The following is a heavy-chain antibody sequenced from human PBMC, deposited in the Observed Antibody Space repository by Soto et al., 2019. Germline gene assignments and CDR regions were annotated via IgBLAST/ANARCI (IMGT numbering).Heavy chain of an antibody. D-gene: IGHD2-2*01. CDR2: IHSGDSNA. J-gene: IGHJ4*02. V-gene: IGHV5-51*01. Sequence: PGESLKISFKGSGYSFSTYSIGWVRQMPGKGLEWMGNIHSGDSNARYSPSFQGQVTISVDRSISTAYLQWSSLKASDTALYYCPTWRSSHWFDYWGQGTLVTVSS. CDR3: PTWRSSHWFDY. CDR1: GYSFSTYS.